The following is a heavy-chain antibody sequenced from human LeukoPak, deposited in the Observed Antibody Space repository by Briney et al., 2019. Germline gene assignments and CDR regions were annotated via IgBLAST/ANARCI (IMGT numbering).Heavy chain of an antibody. Sequence: ASVKVSCKASGYTFTSYAMHWVRQAPGQGLEWMGWISAYNGNTNYAQKLQGRVTMTTDTSTSTAYMELRSLRSDDTAVYYCARDVSDFWSGYFNYYYYYGMDVWGQGTTVTVSS. J-gene: IGHJ6*02. CDR2: ISAYNGNT. D-gene: IGHD3-3*01. CDR1: GYTFTSYA. CDR3: ARDVSDFWSGYFNYYYYYGMDV. V-gene: IGHV1-18*01.